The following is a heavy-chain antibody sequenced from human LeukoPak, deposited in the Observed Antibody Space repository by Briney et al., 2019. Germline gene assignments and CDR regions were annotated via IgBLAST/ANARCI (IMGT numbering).Heavy chain of an antibody. CDR3: ARDQFLEFLFDY. D-gene: IGHD3-3*01. CDR1: GFTFSSYA. J-gene: IGHJ4*02. CDR2: ISYDGSNK. V-gene: IGHV3-30*04. Sequence: GGSLRLSCAASGFTFSSYAMHWVRQAPGKGLEWVAVISYDGSNKYYADSVKGRFTISRDNSKNTLYLQMNSLRAEDTAVYYCARDQFLEFLFDYWGQGTLVTVSS.